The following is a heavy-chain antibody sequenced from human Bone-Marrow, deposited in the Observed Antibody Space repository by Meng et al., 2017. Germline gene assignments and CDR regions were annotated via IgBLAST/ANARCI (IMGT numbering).Heavy chain of an antibody. Sequence: ASVKVSCKASGYTFTSYGISWVRQAPGQGLEWMGWISAYNGNTNYAQKLQGRVTMTTDTSTSTAYMELRSLRSDDTAVYYCARGDSSGYFRKPKYFDYWGQGKLVNGAS. V-gene: IGHV1-18*01. D-gene: IGHD3-22*01. CDR2: ISAYNGNT. CDR3: ARGDSSGYFRKPKYFDY. CDR1: GYTFTSYG. J-gene: IGHJ4*02.